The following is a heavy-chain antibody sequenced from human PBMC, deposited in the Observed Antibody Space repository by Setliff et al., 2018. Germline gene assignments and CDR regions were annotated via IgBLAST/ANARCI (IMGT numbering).Heavy chain of an antibody. CDR1: GGSISSYY. V-gene: IGHV4-4*07. Sequence: SETLSLTCTVSGGSISSYYWSWIRQPAGKGLEWIGRIYTSGSTNYNPSLKSRVTLSVDTSKNQFSLKLTSVTAADTAIYYCARTPYYYDTAGYDFWGQGTLVTVSS. J-gene: IGHJ4*02. CDR3: ARTPYYYDTAGYDF. D-gene: IGHD3-22*01. CDR2: IYTSGST.